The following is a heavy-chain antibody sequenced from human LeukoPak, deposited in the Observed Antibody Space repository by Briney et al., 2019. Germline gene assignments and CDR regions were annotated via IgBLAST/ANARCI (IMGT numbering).Heavy chain of an antibody. Sequence: GGSLRLSCAASGFTFSSYWMHWVRQAPGKGLVWVSRIDSDGSSTTYADSVRGRFTISRDNAKNTLYLQMNSLRAEDTAVYYCARPPYSSGSFDLWGRGTLVTVSS. V-gene: IGHV3-74*01. CDR3: ARPPYSSGSFDL. J-gene: IGHJ2*01. CDR1: GFTFSSYW. D-gene: IGHD6-19*01. CDR2: IDSDGSST.